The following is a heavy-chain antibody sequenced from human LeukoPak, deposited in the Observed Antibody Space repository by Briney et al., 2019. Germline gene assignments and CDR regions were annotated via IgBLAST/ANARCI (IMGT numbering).Heavy chain of an antibody. J-gene: IGHJ2*01. Sequence: AGGSLRLSCAASGFTFSSYALTWVRQAPGKGLEWVSVLSGSGGFTHYADSVKGRFTISRDNSKNTLFLQMNSLRADDTAIYYCAKSSDSGSSWSWHFDLWGRGTLVTVSS. V-gene: IGHV3-23*01. D-gene: IGHD1-26*01. CDR3: AKSSDSGSSWSWHFDL. CDR2: LSGSGGFT. CDR1: GFTFSSYA.